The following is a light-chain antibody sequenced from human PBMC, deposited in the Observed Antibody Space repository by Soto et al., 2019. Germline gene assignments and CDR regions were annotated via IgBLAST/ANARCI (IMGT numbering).Light chain of an antibody. V-gene: IGKV3-15*01. CDR1: QSVSSN. J-gene: IGKJ1*01. CDR2: GAS. Sequence: EIVMTQSPATLSVSPGERATLSCRASQSVSSNLAWYQQKPGQAPRLLIYGASTRATGTPARFSGSGSGTEFTLTISSLESEYFAVYYCQQYNNWLPWTFGQGTKVEIK. CDR3: QQYNNWLPWT.